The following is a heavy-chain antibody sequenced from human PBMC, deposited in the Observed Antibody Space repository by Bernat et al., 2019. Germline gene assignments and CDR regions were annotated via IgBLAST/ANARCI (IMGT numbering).Heavy chain of an antibody. V-gene: IGHV1-69*01. J-gene: IGHJ5*02. CDR1: GGTFSSYA. D-gene: IGHD2-2*01. CDR2: IIPIFGTA. CDR3: AREGFGAVVVRAASNWFDP. Sequence: QVQLVQSGAEVKKPGSSVKVPCKASGGTFSSYAISWVRQAPGHGLEWMGGIIPIFGTANCAQKFQCRVTVTADESTSTGYMELSSLRSEDTAVYYCAREGFGAVVVRAASNWFDPWGQGTLVTVSS.